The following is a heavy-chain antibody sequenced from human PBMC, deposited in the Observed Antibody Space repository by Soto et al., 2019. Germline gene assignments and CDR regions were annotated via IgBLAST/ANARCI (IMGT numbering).Heavy chain of an antibody. CDR2: ISYDGGNT. J-gene: IGHJ6*02. D-gene: IGHD5-12*01. Sequence: QEKLVESGGGVVQPGGSLRLSCEASGFMFSSYALPWVRRAPGKGLEWLAIISYDGGNTYYADSVKGRFTISRDGSRYTVYLEMDSLRPEDTGVYYCARDPRPSGYDRHMDVWGQGTTVTVS. CDR1: GFMFSSYA. CDR3: ARDPRPSGYDRHMDV. V-gene: IGHV3-30*17.